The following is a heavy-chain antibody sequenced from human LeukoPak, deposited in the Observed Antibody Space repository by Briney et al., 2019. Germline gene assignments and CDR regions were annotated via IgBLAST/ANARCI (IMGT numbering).Heavy chain of an antibody. V-gene: IGHV3-21*01. CDR2: ISSSSSYI. CDR1: GFTFSSYS. J-gene: IGHJ3*02. D-gene: IGHD3-9*01. CDR3: ARDYYDILTGYEGAFDI. Sequence: GGSLRLSCAASGFTFSSYSMNWGRQAPGEGLEWVSSISSSSSYIYYADSVKGRFTISRDNAKNSLYLQMNSLRAEDTAVYYCARDYYDILTGYEGAFDIWGQGTMVTVSS.